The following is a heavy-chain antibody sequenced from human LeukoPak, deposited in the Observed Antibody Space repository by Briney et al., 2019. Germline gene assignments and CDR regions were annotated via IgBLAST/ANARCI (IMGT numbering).Heavy chain of an antibody. J-gene: IGHJ4*02. CDR1: GGTFSSYT. Sequence: SVKVSCKASGGTFSSYTISWVRQAPGQGLEWMGRIIPILGIANYAQKFQGRVTITADKSTSTAYMELSSLRSEDTAMYYCARELEYYSNYFDDYWGQGTLVTVSS. D-gene: IGHD4-11*01. CDR2: IIPILGIA. CDR3: ARELEYYSNYFDDY. V-gene: IGHV1-69*02.